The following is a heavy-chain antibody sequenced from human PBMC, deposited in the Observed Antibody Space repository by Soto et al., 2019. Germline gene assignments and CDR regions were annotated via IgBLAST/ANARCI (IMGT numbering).Heavy chain of an antibody. CDR2: IYTSGST. V-gene: IGHV4-4*07. CDR1: GGSISSYY. Sequence: SETLSLTCTVSGGSISSYYWSWIRQPAGKGLEWIGRIYTSGSTNYNPSLKSRVTMSVDTSKNQFSLKLSSVTAADTAGYYCASPPRSSGWPYSFDDWGQGTLVTVSS. CDR3: ASPPRSSGWPYSFDD. D-gene: IGHD6-19*01. J-gene: IGHJ4*02.